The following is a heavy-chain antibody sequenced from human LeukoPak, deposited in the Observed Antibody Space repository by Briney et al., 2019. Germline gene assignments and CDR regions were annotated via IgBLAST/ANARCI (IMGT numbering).Heavy chain of an antibody. D-gene: IGHD3-10*02. CDR3: ARSMVGGYFDF. J-gene: IGHJ4*02. Sequence: SQTLSLTCVISGDSVSSSSVAWNWIRQSPSRGLEWLARTYYRSKWQNDYEASVKSRVTINPDTSKNQFSLQLKSVTPDDTAVNYCARSMVGGYFDFWGQGTLVTVSS. V-gene: IGHV6-1*01. CDR1: GDSVSSSSVA. CDR2: TYYRSKWQN.